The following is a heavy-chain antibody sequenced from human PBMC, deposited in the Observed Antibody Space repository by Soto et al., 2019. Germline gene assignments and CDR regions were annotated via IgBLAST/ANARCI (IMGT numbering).Heavy chain of an antibody. D-gene: IGHD3-9*01. CDR2: IYYSGST. V-gene: IGHV4-39*01. J-gene: IGHJ4*02. CDR3: ARTVTRNILTGYWHQYYFDY. CDR1: GGSISSSSYY. Sequence: SETLSLTCTVSGGSISSSSYYWGWIRQPPGKGLEWIGSIYYSGSTYYNPSLKSRVTISVDTSKNQFSLKLSSVTAADTAVYYCARTVTRNILTGYWHQYYFDYWGQGTLVTVSS.